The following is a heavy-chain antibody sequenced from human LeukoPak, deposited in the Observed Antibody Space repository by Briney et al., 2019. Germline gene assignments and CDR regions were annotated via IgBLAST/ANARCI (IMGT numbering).Heavy chain of an antibody. J-gene: IGHJ4*02. V-gene: IGHV2-70*11. CDR3: ARQISSQHIDY. CDR1: GFSLSTGGRC. CDR2: IDWDDDK. Sequence: QSGPALVKPPQTLTLTCTFSGFSLSTGGRCVSWIRQPPGKALEWLPRIDWDDDKYYSTSLKTRLTISKDTSKNQVVLTMTNMDPVDTATYYCARQISSQHIDYWGQGTLVTVSS.